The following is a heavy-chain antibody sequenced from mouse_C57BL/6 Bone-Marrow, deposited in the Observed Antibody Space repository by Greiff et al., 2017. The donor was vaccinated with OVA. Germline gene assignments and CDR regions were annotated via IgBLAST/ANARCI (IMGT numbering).Heavy chain of an antibody. Sequence: QLPPPGPQLAKPGASVKLSCKASGYTFTSYWMHWVKQRPGQGLEWIGYINPSSGYTQYNQKFKDKATLTADKSSSTAYMQLSSLTYEDSAVYYCARIWLFHYFDYWGQGTTLTVSS. CDR3: ARIWLFHYFDY. D-gene: IGHD2-2*01. CDR1: GYTFTSYW. V-gene: IGHV1-7*01. CDR2: INPSSGYT. J-gene: IGHJ2*01.